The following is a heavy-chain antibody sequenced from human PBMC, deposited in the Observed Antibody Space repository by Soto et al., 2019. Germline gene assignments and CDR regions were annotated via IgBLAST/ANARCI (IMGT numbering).Heavy chain of an antibody. J-gene: IGHJ6*02. CDR3: ARDDGTPTYYYYGMDV. Sequence: VASVKVSCKTSGYTFNTYGISWVRQAPGQGLEWMGWISAYNGNTNYAQKLQGRVTMTTDTSTSTAYMELRSLRSDDTAVYYCARDDGTPTYYYYGMDVWGQGTTVTVSS. CDR1: GYTFNTYG. CDR2: ISAYNGNT. D-gene: IGHD1-26*01. V-gene: IGHV1-18*04.